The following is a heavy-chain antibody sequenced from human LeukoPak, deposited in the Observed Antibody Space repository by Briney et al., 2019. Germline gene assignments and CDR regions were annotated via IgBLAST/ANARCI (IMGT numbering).Heavy chain of an antibody. D-gene: IGHD4-17*01. J-gene: IGHJ4*02. CDR2: ISGSGGST. V-gene: IGHV3-23*01. Sequence: HPGGSLRLSCAASGFTFSSYAMSWVRQAPGKGLEGVSAISGSGGSTYYADSVKGRFTIPRDNSKNTLYLQMNSLRAEDTAVYYCAKATVTTPRDFDYWGQGTLVTVSS. CDR1: GFTFSSYA. CDR3: AKATVTTPRDFDY.